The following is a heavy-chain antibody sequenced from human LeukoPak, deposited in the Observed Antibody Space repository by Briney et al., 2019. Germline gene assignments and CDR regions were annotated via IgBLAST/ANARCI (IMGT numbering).Heavy chain of an antibody. CDR1: GFTFSSYG. CDR3: AKDGGSLTYYFDY. V-gene: IGHV3-30*18. Sequence: GGSLRLSCAAPGFTFSSYGMHWVRQAPGKGLEWVAVISYDGSNKYYADSVKGRFTISRDNSKNTLYLQMNSLTAEDTAVYYCAKDGGSLTYYFDYWGQGTLVTVSS. D-gene: IGHD1-26*01. CDR2: ISYDGSNK. J-gene: IGHJ4*02.